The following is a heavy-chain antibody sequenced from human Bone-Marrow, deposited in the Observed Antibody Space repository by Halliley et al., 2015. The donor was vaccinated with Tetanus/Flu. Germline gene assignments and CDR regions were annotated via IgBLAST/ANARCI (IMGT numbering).Heavy chain of an antibody. V-gene: IGHV3-21*01. D-gene: IGHD1-7*01. CDR2: ISGPSSYI. J-gene: IGHJ4*02. CDR3: TRERELYFDY. Sequence: LEWVSSISGPSSYIYSADSVKGRFTISRDNAKNSLFLQMDSLRAEDTAVYYCTRERELYFDYWGQGSLVTVSS.